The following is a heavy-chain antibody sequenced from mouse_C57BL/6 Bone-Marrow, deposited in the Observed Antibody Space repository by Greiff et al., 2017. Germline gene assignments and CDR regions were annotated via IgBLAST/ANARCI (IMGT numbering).Heavy chain of an antibody. CDR2: IDPEDGDT. V-gene: IGHV14-1*01. CDR1: GFNITDYY. J-gene: IGHJ1*03. Sequence: VQLQQSGAELVRPGASVKLSCTASGFNITDYYMHWVKQRPEQGLEWIGRIDPEDGDTEYAPKFQGKATMTADTSSNTAYLQLSSLTSEDTAVSYCTSGVLRRVHWYFDVWGTGTTVTVSS. D-gene: IGHD2-4*01. CDR3: TSGVLRRVHWYFDV.